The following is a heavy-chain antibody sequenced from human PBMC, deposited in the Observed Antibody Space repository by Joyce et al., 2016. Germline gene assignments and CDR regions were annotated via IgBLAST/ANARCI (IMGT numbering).Heavy chain of an antibody. V-gene: IGHV1-18*01. Sequence: QVQLVQSGAEVKKPGASVKVSCKASTYTFTSYGVSWVRQAPGRGLEWMGRISGYNGDTNYAQTLQGRVTMTTDTSTSTAYMELRSLRSDDTAVYYCARLHRVRPASIPYYFDYWGQGTLVTVSS. CDR2: ISGYNGDT. J-gene: IGHJ4*02. CDR1: TYTFTSYG. D-gene: IGHD2-2*01. CDR3: ARLHRVRPASIPYYFDY.